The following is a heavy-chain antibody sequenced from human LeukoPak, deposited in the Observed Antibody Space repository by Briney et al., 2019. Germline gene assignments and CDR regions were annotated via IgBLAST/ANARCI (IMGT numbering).Heavy chain of an antibody. V-gene: IGHV3-23*01. J-gene: IGHJ4*02. CDR2: ISGSGGST. CDR3: AKYHDSSGFYYFDY. CDR1: GFTFSSYG. D-gene: IGHD3-22*01. Sequence: GGSLRLSCAASGFTFSSYGMSWVRQAPGKGLEWVSAISGSGGSTYYADSVKGRFTISRDNSKNTLYLQMNSLRAEDTAVYYCAKYHDSSGFYYFDYWGQGTLVTVSS.